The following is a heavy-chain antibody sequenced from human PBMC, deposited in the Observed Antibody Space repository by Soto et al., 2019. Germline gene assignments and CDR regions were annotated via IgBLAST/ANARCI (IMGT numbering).Heavy chain of an antibody. D-gene: IGHD1-1*01. CDR2: ISYDGSNK. CDR3: ARVVRWNGWFDP. J-gene: IGHJ5*02. Sequence: QVQLVESGGGVVQPGMSLRLSCAASGFTFNSYAMHWVRQAPGKGLEWVAVISYDGSNKYYADSVKGRFTISRDNSKNTLYLQMNSLRAEDTAGYYCARVVRWNGWFDPWGQGTLVTVSS. V-gene: IGHV3-30-3*01. CDR1: GFTFNSYA.